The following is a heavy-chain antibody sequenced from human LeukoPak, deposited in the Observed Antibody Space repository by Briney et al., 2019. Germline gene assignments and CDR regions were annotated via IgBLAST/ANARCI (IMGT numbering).Heavy chain of an antibody. CDR2: IKQDGSEI. Sequence: PGGSLRLSCAASGFTFSSYWMIWVRQAPGKGLEWVANIKQDGSEIYYVDSVKGRYTISRDNAKNSLYLQMSSLRAEDTAVYSCARGGTRAVGPWDYYYMDVWGKGTTVTVSS. CDR3: ARGGTRAVGPWDYYYMDV. D-gene: IGHD6-13*01. CDR1: GFTFSSYW. J-gene: IGHJ6*03. V-gene: IGHV3-7*01.